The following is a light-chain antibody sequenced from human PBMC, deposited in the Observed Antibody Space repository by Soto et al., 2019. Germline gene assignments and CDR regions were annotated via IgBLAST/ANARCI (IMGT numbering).Light chain of an antibody. Sequence: EIVLTQSPGTVSFSPGERATLSWRASQSVSRTYLAWYQQKPGQAPRLLIYGASSRATGIPDRFSGSGSGTDFTLTISSLQAGDVAVYYCQQYYSTPRTFGQGTRLEIK. CDR1: QSVSRTY. J-gene: IGKJ5*01. CDR3: QQYYSTPRT. V-gene: IGKV3-20*01. CDR2: GAS.